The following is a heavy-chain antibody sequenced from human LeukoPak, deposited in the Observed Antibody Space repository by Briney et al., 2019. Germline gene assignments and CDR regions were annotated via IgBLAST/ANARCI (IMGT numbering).Heavy chain of an antibody. V-gene: IGHV3-23*01. CDR3: AKGIMSLVRGVAPYYFDY. CDR1: GFTFSSYA. CDR2: ISGSGGST. D-gene: IGHD3-10*01. Sequence: PGGSLRLSCAASGFTFSSYAMSWGRQAPGKGLEWVSAISGSGGSTYYADSVKGRFTISRDNSKNTLYLQMNSLRAEDTAVYYCAKGIMSLVRGVAPYYFDYWGQGTLVTVSS. J-gene: IGHJ4*02.